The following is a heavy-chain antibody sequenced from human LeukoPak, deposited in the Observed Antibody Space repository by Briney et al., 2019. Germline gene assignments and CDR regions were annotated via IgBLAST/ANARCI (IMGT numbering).Heavy chain of an antibody. CDR3: AREVNYYDSIDY. Sequence: SETLSLTCTVSGGSISSYYWSWIRQPPGKGLEWIGYIYSSGSTNYNPSLKSRVTISVDTSKNQFSLKLSFVTAADTAVYYCAREVNYYDSIDYWGQGTLVTVSS. V-gene: IGHV4-4*08. CDR2: IYSSGST. D-gene: IGHD3-22*01. CDR1: GGSISSYY. J-gene: IGHJ4*02.